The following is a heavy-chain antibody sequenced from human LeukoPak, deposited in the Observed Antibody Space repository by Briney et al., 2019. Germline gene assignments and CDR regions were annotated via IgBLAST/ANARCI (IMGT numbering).Heavy chain of an antibody. Sequence: SETLSLTCTVSGGSISSGDYCLSWIRQRPGKGLERIGNIYHSGSTYYNPSLKSRLTVSVDTSKNHFSLNLSSVTAADTAVYFCARTIVAAAAFDYWGQGTLVTVSS. J-gene: IGHJ4*02. CDR1: GGSISSGDYC. CDR2: IYHSGST. V-gene: IGHV4-31*03. D-gene: IGHD6-13*01. CDR3: ARTIVAAAAFDY.